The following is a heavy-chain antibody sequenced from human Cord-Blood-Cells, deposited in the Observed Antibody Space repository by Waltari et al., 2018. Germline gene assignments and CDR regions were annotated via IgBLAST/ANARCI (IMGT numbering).Heavy chain of an antibody. CDR2: IYWDDDK. CDR1: GFSLSTSGVG. J-gene: IGHJ4*02. D-gene: IGHD6-13*01. V-gene: IGHV2-5*02. Sequence: QITLKESGPTLVKPTQTLTLTCTFSGFSLSTSGVGVGWNRQPPGKALEWLALIYWDDDKRYSPSLKSRLTITKDTSKNQVVLTMTNMDPVDTATYYCAHTPLPSSSWYYFDYRGQGTLVTVSS. CDR3: AHTPLPSSSWYYFDY.